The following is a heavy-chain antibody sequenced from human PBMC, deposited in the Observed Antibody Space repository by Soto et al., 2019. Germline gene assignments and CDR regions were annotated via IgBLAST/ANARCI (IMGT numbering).Heavy chain of an antibody. D-gene: IGHD3-3*01. V-gene: IGHV3-72*01. CDR1: GFTFSDHY. J-gene: IGHJ6*03. CDR2: TRNKANSYTT. Sequence: GGSLRLSCAASGFTFSDHYMDWVRQAPGKGLEWVGRTRNKANSYTTEYAASVKGRFTISRDDSKNSLYLQMNSLKTEDTAVYYCARERGGSYDFWSGDYYYYYYYMDVWGKGTTVTVSS. CDR3: ARERGGSYDFWSGDYYYYYYYMDV.